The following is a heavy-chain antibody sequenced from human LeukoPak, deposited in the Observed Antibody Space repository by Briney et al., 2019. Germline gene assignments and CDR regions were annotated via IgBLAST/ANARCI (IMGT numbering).Heavy chain of an antibody. J-gene: IGHJ4*02. V-gene: IGHV3-7*05. CDR3: AGSSGWARYFDY. CDR1: GFTFSDYW. CDR2: IKQDGSER. D-gene: IGHD6-19*01. Sequence: GGSLRLSCAASGFTFSDYWMSWVRQAPGKGLEWVANIKQDGSERYYVDSVKGRFTISRDNAKNSLYLQMNSLRAEDTAVYYCAGSSGWARYFDYWGQGTLVTVSS.